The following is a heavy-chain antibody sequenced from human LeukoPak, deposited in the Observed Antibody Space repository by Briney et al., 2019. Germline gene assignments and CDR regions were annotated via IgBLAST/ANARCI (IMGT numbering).Heavy chain of an antibody. J-gene: IGHJ3*02. CDR2: MNPNSGNT. D-gene: IGHD6-13*01. V-gene: IGHV1-8*01. Sequence: ASVKVSCKASGYTFTSYDINWARQATGQGLEWMGWMNPNSGNTGYAQKFQGRVTMTRNTSISTAYMELSSLRSEDTAVYYCARGGEQQLDDAFDIWGQGTMVTVSS. CDR1: GYTFTSYD. CDR3: ARGGEQQLDDAFDI.